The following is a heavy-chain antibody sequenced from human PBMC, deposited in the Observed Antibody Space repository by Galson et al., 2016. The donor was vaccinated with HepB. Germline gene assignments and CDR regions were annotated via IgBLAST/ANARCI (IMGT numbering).Heavy chain of an antibody. J-gene: IGHJ4*02. Sequence: SLRLSCAASGFTLTTYGMNWVRQAPGKGLGWVSYISDSGSAILYADSVKGRFTIFRDTAKNSLYLQMNGLRAEDTAVYYCASDYWVYWGQGTLVTVSA. CDR3: ASDYWVY. D-gene: IGHD2-8*02. V-gene: IGHV3-48*01. CDR1: GFTLTTYG. CDR2: ISDSGSAI.